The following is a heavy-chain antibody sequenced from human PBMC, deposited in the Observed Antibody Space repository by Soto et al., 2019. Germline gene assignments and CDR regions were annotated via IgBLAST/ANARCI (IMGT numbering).Heavy chain of an antibody. CDR3: ARARGGITNFGVQMKEIDY. V-gene: IGHV4-34*01. CDR1: GGSFSGYY. CDR2: INHSGST. Sequence: QVQLQQWGAGLLKPSETLSLTCAVYGGSFSGYYWSWIRQPPGKGLEWIGEINHSGSTNYNPSLKSRVTISVDTSKNQFSLKLSSVTAADTAVYYCARARGGITNFGVQMKEIDYWGQGTLVTVSS. D-gene: IGHD3-3*01. J-gene: IGHJ4*02.